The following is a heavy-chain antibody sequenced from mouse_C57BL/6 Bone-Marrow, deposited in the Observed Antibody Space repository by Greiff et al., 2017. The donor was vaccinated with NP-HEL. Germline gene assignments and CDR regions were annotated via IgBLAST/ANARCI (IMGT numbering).Heavy chain of an antibody. CDR2: IWSGGST. CDR3: ASLPYYSNRYYAMDY. CDR1: GFSLTSYG. J-gene: IGHJ4*01. Sequence: QVQLKQSGPGLVQPSQSLSITCTVSGFSLTSYGVHWVRQSPGKGLEWLGVIWSGGSTDYNAAFISRLSISKDNSKSQVFFKMNSLQADDTAIYYCASLPYYSNRYYAMDYWGQGTSVTVSS. V-gene: IGHV2-2*01. D-gene: IGHD2-5*01.